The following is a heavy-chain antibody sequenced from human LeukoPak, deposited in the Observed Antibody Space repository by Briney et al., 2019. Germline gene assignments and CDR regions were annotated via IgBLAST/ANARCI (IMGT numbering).Heavy chain of an antibody. J-gene: IGHJ5*02. CDR1: GFTFSSYW. D-gene: IGHD3-3*01. CDR3: ARDGGDFWSGYQPSNNWFDP. Sequence: GGSLRLSCAASGFTFSSYWMTWVRQAPGKGLEWVAVIWYDGSNKYYADSVKGRFTISRDNSKNTLYLQMNSLRAEDTAVYYCARDGGDFWSGYQPSNNWFDPWGQGTLVTVSS. CDR2: IWYDGSNK. V-gene: IGHV3-33*08.